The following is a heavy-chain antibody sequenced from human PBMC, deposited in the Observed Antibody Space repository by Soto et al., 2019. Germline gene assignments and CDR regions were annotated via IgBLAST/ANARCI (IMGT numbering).Heavy chain of an antibody. J-gene: IGHJ4*02. Sequence: QVQLVESGGGVVQPGRSLRLSCAASGFPFTSYGMHWVREGPDKGLEWVAIISYDGSDKYYVDSVKGRFTISRDNSKNPLYLQMNRLRPEDTALYYCVGGQYYFDYRGQGTLVIVSS. CDR3: VGGQYYFDY. CDR2: ISYDGSDK. CDR1: GFPFTSYG. V-gene: IGHV3-30*03. D-gene: IGHD3-10*01.